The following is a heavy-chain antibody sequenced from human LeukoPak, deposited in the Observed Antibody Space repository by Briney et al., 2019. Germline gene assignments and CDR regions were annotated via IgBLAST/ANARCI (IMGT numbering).Heavy chain of an antibody. D-gene: IGHD1-26*01. CDR2: ISHDGSEK. J-gene: IGHJ4*02. CDR3: AREGPMTRSGSYDY. V-gene: IGHV3-7*05. Sequence: GGSLRLSCAASGFTFSNYWMSWVRQAPGKGLEWVTNISHDGSEKYCVDSVKGRFTISRDNAKNSLYLQMNSLRAEDTAVYYCAREGPMTRSGSYDYWGRGTLVTVSS. CDR1: GFTFSNYW.